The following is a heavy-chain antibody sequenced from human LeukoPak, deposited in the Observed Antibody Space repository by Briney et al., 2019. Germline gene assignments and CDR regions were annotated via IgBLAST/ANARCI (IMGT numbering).Heavy chain of an antibody. D-gene: IGHD6-13*01. V-gene: IGHV1-2*02. CDR3: ARDPIAAVGTGVAP. Sequence: ASVKVSCKASGYTFTGYYMHWVRQAPGQGLEWMGWINPNSGGTNYAQKFQGRVTMTRDTSISTAYMELSRLRSDDTAVYYCARDPIAAVGTGVAPWGQGTLVTVSS. J-gene: IGHJ4*02. CDR2: INPNSGGT. CDR1: GYTFTGYY.